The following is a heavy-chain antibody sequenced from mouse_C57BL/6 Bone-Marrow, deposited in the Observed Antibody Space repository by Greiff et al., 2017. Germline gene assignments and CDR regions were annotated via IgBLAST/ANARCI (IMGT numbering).Heavy chain of an antibody. J-gene: IGHJ4*01. D-gene: IGHD1-1*01. Sequence: VQLQQPGAELVKPGASVKLSCKASGYTFTSYWMHWVKQRPGQGLEWIGMIHPNSGSTNYNEKFKSKATLTVDKSSSTAYMQLSSLTSEDSAVYYCAMAITTVGRGVYAMDYWGQGTSVTVSS. CDR1: GYTFTSYW. CDR3: AMAITTVGRGVYAMDY. CDR2: IHPNSGST. V-gene: IGHV1-64*01.